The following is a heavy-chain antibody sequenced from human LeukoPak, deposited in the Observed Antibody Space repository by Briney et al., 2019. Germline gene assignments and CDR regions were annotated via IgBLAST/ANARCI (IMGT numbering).Heavy chain of an antibody. V-gene: IGHV1-2*02. CDR2: INPNSGDT. CDR1: GYTFTGYY. Sequence: GASVKVSCKASGYTFTGYYMHWVRQAPGQGLEWMGWINPNSGDTNYAQKFQGRVTMTRDASISTAYMELSRLRSDDTAVYYCARGDIVVVPAARTNWFDPWGQGTLVTVSS. J-gene: IGHJ5*02. CDR3: ARGDIVVVPAARTNWFDP. D-gene: IGHD2-2*01.